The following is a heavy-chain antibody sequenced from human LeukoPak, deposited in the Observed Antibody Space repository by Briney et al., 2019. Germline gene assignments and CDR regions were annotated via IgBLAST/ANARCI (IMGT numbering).Heavy chain of an antibody. CDR2: ISGYNGNT. CDR1: GYTFTSYG. J-gene: IGHJ4*02. V-gene: IGHV1-18*01. Sequence: ASVKVSCKASGYTFTSYGISWVRQAPGQGLEWMGWISGYNGNTNYAQKPQGRVAMTTDTSTSTAYMELRSLRSDDTAVYYCARRTYSSSSSIFDYWGQGTLVTVPS. D-gene: IGHD6-6*01. CDR3: ARRTYSSSSSIFDY.